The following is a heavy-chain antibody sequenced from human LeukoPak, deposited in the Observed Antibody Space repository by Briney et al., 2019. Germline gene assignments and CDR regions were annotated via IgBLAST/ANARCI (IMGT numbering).Heavy chain of an antibody. J-gene: IGHJ4*02. CDR2: ISSSGSTI. V-gene: IGHV3-11*01. D-gene: IGHD6-13*01. CDR1: GFTFSDYY. CDR3: ARDMAQLRVAAAATVPVDY. Sequence: PGGSLRLSCAASGFTFSDYYMSWIRQAPGKGLEWVSYISSSGSTIYYADSVKGRFTISRDNAKNSLYLQMNSLRAEDTAVYYCARDMAQLRVAAAATVPVDYWGQGTLVTVSS.